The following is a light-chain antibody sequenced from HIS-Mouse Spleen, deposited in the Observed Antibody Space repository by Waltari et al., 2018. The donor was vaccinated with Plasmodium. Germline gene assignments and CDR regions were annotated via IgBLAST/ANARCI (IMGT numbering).Light chain of an antibody. V-gene: IGLV2-8*01. CDR1: SSDVGGYNY. J-gene: IGLJ2*01. CDR2: EVS. Sequence: QSALTQPPSASGSPGKSVTISCTGTSSDVGGYNYVSWSQQHPGKAPKLMIYEVSKRPSGVPDRFSGSKSGNTASLTVSGLQAEDEADYYCSSYAGSNNLVFGGGTKLTVL. CDR3: SSYAGSNNLV.